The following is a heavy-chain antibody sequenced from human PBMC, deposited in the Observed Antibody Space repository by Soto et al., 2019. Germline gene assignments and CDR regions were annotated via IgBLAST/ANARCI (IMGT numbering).Heavy chain of an antibody. V-gene: IGHV1-69*08. Sequence: QVQLVQSGAEVKKPGSSVKVSCKASGGTFSPYTVNWVRQAPGQGLEWMGRSIPFLGVTNYAQKFQDRVTLTADTSTTTAYMELSGLRFEDTAVYYCARDWESTVSTWSFGAFWGRGTLVTVSS. CDR1: GGTFSPYT. D-gene: IGHD3-10*01. CDR3: ARDWESTVSTWSFGAF. CDR2: SIPFLGVT. J-gene: IGHJ4*02.